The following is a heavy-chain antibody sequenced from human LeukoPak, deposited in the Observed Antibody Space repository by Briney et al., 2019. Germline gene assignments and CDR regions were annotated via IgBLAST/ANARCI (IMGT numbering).Heavy chain of an antibody. Sequence: GASVKVSCKASGYTFTSYYMHWVRQAPGQGLEWMGIINPSGGSTSYAQKFQGRVTMTRDMSTSTVYMELSSLRSEDTAVYYCARVVGAAAATGDYYMDVWGKGTTVTVSS. CDR2: INPSGGST. V-gene: IGHV1-46*01. D-gene: IGHD6-13*01. CDR1: GYTFTSYY. J-gene: IGHJ6*03. CDR3: ARVVGAAAATGDYYMDV.